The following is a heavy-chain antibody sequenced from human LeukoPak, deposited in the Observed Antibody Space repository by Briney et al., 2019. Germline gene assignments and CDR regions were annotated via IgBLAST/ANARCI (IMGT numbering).Heavy chain of an antibody. J-gene: IGHJ4*02. CDR2: INSDGSST. Sequence: GGSLRLSCAASGFTFSSYWMHWVRQAPGKGLVWVSRINSDGSSTSYADSVKGRFTISRDNAKNTLYLQMNSLRAEDTAVYYCASVQMATILPADYWGQGTLVTVSS. D-gene: IGHD5-12*01. CDR3: ASVQMATILPADY. CDR1: GFTFSSYW. V-gene: IGHV3-74*01.